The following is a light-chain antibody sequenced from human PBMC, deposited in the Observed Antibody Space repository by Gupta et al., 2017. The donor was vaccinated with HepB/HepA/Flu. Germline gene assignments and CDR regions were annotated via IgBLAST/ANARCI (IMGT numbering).Light chain of an antibody. J-gene: IGLJ3*02. CDR1: NSDVGAYNY. CDR3: KSNASSNIWV. CDR2: DVT. V-gene: IGLV2-14*01. Sequence: QSALTQPASDSGSPGQSITISCTGTNSDVGAYNYVSWNQQHPANVPKLMIYDVTYRPSVVSSRFSGSKSGNTPSLTISALQAGGEGDYFSKSNASSNIWVFGGGTKLTVL.